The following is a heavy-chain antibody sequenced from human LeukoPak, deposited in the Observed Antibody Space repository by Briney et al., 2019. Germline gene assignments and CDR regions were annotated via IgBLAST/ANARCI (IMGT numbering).Heavy chain of an antibody. CDR1: GGSISSSSYY. V-gene: IGHV4-39*01. CDR3: ARLLGYSGYAEI. Sequence: SETLSLTCTVSGGSISSSSYYWGWIRQSPGKGLEWIGSIYYSGSTYYNPSLKSRVTISVDTSKNQFSLKLSSVTAADTAVYYCARLLGYSGYAEIWGQGTMVTVSS. CDR2: IYYSGST. D-gene: IGHD5-12*01. J-gene: IGHJ3*02.